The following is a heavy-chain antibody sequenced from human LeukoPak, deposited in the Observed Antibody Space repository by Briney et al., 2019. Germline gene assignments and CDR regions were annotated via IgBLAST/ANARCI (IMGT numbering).Heavy chain of an antibody. D-gene: IGHD1-1*01. J-gene: IGHJ4*02. CDR3: AKDQKKHVFNWNDIYYFDY. CDR2: ISGSGGST. CDR1: GFTFSSYA. V-gene: IGHV3-23*01. Sequence: GGSLRLSCAASGFTFSSYAMSWVRQAPGKGLEWVSAISGSGGSTYYADSVKGRFTISRDNSKNTLYLQMNSLRAEDTAVYYCAKDQKKHVFNWNDIYYFDYWGQGTLVTVSS.